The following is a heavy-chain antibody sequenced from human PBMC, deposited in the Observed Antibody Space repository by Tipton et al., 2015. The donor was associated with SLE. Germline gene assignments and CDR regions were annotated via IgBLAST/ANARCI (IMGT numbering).Heavy chain of an antibody. CDR2: IFPGGAT. J-gene: IGHJ3*02. Sequence: TLSLTCTVSGDSTRNSYWAWIRQSPGKGLEWVGYIFPGGATDYNPSLKSRVTMSVDMSKNQFNLNLRSVTAADSAVYYCARPSWDTHGGDDALHIWGQGTMVAVSS. CDR3: ARPSWDTHGGDDALHI. D-gene: IGHD7-27*01. V-gene: IGHV4-4*09. CDR1: GDSTRNSY.